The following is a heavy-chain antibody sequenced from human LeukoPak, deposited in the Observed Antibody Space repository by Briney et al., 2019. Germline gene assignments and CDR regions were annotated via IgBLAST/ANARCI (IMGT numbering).Heavy chain of an antibody. D-gene: IGHD3-10*01. J-gene: IGHJ4*02. CDR3: AGVPNVLLWFGDRDRGGYFDY. V-gene: IGHV4-39*07. CDR1: GGSISSGSYY. CDR2: INHSGST. Sequence: KTSETLSLTCTVSGGSISSGSYYWSWIRQPPGKGLEWIGEINHSGSTNYNPSLKSRVTISVDTSKNQFSLKLSSVTAADTAVHYCAGVPNVLLWFGDRDRGGYFDYWGQGTLVTVSS.